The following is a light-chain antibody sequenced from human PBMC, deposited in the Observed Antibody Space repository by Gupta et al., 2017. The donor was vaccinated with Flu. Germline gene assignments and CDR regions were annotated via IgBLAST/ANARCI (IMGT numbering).Light chain of an antibody. CDR1: QGISSW. V-gene: IGKV1-12*01. Sequence: DIQMTQSPSSVSAYVGDRVTITCRASQGISSWLAWYQQKPGKPPKLLIYAASSLQSGVSSRFSGSGSGTEFTLTISTLQPEDFATYFCQQADRFPFTFGPETKVDIK. CDR2: AAS. CDR3: QQADRFPFT. J-gene: IGKJ3*01.